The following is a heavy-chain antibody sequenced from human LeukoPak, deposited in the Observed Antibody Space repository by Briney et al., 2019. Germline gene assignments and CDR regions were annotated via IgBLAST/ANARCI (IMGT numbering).Heavy chain of an antibody. J-gene: IGHJ6*02. CDR1: GFTFSTYA. CDR2: VSNDGSNK. CDR3: AREDRPVGDYYGMDV. D-gene: IGHD3-10*01. V-gene: IGHV3-30-3*01. Sequence: AGGSLRLSCAASGFTFSTYAMHWVRQAQGKGLEWVALVSNDGSNKYYADSVKGRFTISRDNSKNTLYLQMNSLIIDDTTVYYCAREDRPVGDYYGMDVWGQGTTVTVSS.